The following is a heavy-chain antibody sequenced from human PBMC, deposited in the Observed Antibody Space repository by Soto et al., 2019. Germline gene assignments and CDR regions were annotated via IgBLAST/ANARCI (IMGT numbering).Heavy chain of an antibody. CDR1: GYTFTNND. CDR2: MNPGSGDT. D-gene: IGHD5-18*01. Sequence: ASVKVSCKASGYTFTNNDVSWVRQATGQGLEWMGWMNPGSGDTGYAQKFQGRVTMTRDISIATAYMELSSLTSEDTAIYYCARMESFGSLNWFDPWGQGTLVTVSS. CDR3: ARMESFGSLNWFDP. V-gene: IGHV1-8*02. J-gene: IGHJ5*02.